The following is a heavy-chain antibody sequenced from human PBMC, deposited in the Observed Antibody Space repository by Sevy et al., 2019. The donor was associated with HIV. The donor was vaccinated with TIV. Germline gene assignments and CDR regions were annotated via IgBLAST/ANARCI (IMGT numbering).Heavy chain of an antibody. CDR1: GFTFSDYY. D-gene: IGHD3-16*01. CDR2: ISGLSNYI. J-gene: IGHJ4*02. CDR3: ARRAVNWDYFEY. V-gene: IGHV3-11*06. Sequence: GGSLRLSCTASGFTFSDYYMSWIRQAPGKGLEWVSYISGLSNYINYADSVKDRFSISRDNVKDSLYLQMNSLRADDEAVYFCARRAVNWDYFEYWGQGTLVTVSS.